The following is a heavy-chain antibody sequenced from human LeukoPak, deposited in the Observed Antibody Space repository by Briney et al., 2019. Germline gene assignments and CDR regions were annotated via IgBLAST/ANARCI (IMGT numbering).Heavy chain of an antibody. V-gene: IGHV4-39*07. J-gene: IGHJ4*02. D-gene: IGHD1-26*01. Sequence: SETLSLTCTVSGGSISRSPYYWGWIRQPPGKGLEWIGSIYYSGSFYNNPSLNSRVTISVDTSKNQFSLKLSSVTAADTAVYYCARAIEVGAMTPFDYWGQGTLVTVSS. CDR1: GGSISRSPYY. CDR2: IYYSGSF. CDR3: ARAIEVGAMTPFDY.